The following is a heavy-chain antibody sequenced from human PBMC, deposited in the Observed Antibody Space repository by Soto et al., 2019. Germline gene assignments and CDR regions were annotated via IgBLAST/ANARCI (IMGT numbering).Heavy chain of an antibody. Sequence: GGSLRLSCAASGFTFDDYAMHWVRQAPGKGLEWVSGISWNSGSIGYADSVKGRFTISRDNAKNSLYLQMNSLRAEDTALYYCAKDASGLYYYYYGMDVWGQGTTVTVS. CDR2: ISWNSGSI. V-gene: IGHV3-9*01. CDR1: GFTFDDYA. J-gene: IGHJ6*02. CDR3: AKDASGLYYYYYGMDV.